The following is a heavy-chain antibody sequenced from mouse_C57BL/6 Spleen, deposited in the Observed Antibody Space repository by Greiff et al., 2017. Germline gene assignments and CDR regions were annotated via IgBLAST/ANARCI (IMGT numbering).Heavy chain of an antibody. Sequence: QVQLQQPGAELVKPGASVKLSCKASGYTFTSYWMQWVKQRPGQGLEWIGEIDPSDSYTNYNQKFKGKATLTVDTSSSTAYMQLSSLTSEDSAVYYCARKENYWGQGTTPTVSS. CDR1: GYTFTSYW. CDR3: ARKENY. V-gene: IGHV1-50*01. CDR2: IDPSDSYT. J-gene: IGHJ2*01.